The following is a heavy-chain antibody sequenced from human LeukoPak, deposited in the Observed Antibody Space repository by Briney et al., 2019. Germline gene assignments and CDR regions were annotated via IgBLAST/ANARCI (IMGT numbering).Heavy chain of an antibody. D-gene: IGHD3-10*01. CDR1: GYSFTSYW. CDR2: IYPGDSDT. CDR3: ARQSRDGSETRGYYFDY. V-gene: IGHV5-51*01. J-gene: IGHJ4*02. Sequence: GESLKISCKGSGYSFTSYWIGWVRQMPGKGLEWMGIIYPGDSDTTYSPSFQGQVTISADKSISTVYLQWSSLKASDTAMYYCARQSRDGSETRGYYFDYWGPGTQVTVSS.